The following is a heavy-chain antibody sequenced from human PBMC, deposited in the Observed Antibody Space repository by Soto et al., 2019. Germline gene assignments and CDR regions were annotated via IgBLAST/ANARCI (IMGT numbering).Heavy chain of an antibody. CDR1: GYTFTSYY. Sequence: GASVKVSCKASGYTFTSYYMHWVRQAPGQGLEWMGGFDPEDGETIYAQKFQGRVTMTEDTSTDTAYMELSSLRSEDTAVYYCATGYNWNDEYYFDYWGQGTLVTAPQ. CDR2: FDPEDGET. D-gene: IGHD1-1*01. J-gene: IGHJ4*02. CDR3: ATGYNWNDEYYFDY. V-gene: IGHV1-24*01.